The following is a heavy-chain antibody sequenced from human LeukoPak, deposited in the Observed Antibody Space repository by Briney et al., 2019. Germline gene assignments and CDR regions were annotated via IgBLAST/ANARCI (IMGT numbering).Heavy chain of an antibody. CDR1: GYTFTGYY. CDR2: INPNSGGT. Sequence: GASVKVSCKASGYTFTGYYMHWVRQAPGQGLEWMGWINPNSGGTNYAQKFQGRVTMTRDTSISTAYMELSRLTSDDAAVYYCVRDFPDYSSHFDYWGQGTLVTVPS. J-gene: IGHJ4*02. V-gene: IGHV1-2*02. D-gene: IGHD6-19*01. CDR3: VRDFPDYSSHFDY.